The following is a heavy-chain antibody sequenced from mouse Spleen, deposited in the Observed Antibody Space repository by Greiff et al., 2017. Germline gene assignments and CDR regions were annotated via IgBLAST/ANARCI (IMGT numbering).Heavy chain of an antibody. CDR1: GYTFTDYY. V-gene: IGHV1-26*01. Sequence: EVQLQQSGPELVKPGASVKISCKASGYTFTDYYMNWVKQSHGKSLEWIGDINPNNGGTSYNQKFKGKATLTVDKSSSTAYMELRSLTSEDSAVYYCARDYGSSYVCYWGQGTTLTVSS. D-gene: IGHD1-1*01. J-gene: IGHJ2*01. CDR3: ARDYGSSYVCY. CDR2: INPNNGGT.